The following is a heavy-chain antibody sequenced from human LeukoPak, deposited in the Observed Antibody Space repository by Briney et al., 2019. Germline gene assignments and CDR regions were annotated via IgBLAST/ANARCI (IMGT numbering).Heavy chain of an antibody. V-gene: IGHV3-23*01. Sequence: GGSPRLSCAASGFTFSSYAMSWVRQAPGKGLEWVSAISGSGGSTYYADSVKGRFTISRDNSKNTLYLQMNSLRAEDTAVYYCAKDSYDYPWSYFDYWGQGALVTVSS. CDR2: ISGSGGST. D-gene: IGHD3-16*01. CDR3: AKDSYDYPWSYFDY. CDR1: GFTFSSYA. J-gene: IGHJ4*02.